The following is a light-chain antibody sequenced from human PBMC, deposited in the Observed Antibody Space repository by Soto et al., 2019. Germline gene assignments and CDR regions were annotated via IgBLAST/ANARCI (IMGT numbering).Light chain of an antibody. V-gene: IGKV3-11*01. CDR2: DAS. CDR3: QQRGNWPKT. J-gene: IGKJ1*01. CDR1: QSVSRY. Sequence: EIVLTQSPATLSLSPGDRATLSCRASQSVSRYLAWYQQKPGQAPRLLIYDASNRATGIPARFSGSGSETDFTLTISSLEPEDFAVYYCQQRGNWPKTFGQGTKVEIK.